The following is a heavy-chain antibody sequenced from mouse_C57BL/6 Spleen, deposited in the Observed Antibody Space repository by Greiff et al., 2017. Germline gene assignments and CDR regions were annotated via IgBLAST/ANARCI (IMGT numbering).Heavy chain of an antibody. Sequence: EVQLVESGGGLVKPGGSLKLSCAASGFTFSSYTMSWVRQTPEKRLEWVATISGGGGNTYYPDSVKGRFTISRDNAKNTLYLQMSSLRSEDTALYYCARCYYYGSPWFAYWGQGTLVTVSA. D-gene: IGHD1-1*01. V-gene: IGHV5-9*01. CDR2: ISGGGGNT. CDR3: ARCYYYGSPWFAY. CDR1: GFTFSSYT. J-gene: IGHJ3*01.